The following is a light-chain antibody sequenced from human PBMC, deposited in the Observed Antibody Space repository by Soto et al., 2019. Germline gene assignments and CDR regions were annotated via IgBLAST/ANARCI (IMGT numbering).Light chain of an antibody. V-gene: IGKV3-20*01. J-gene: IGKJ4*01. CDR3: QQYDNSPLT. Sequence: EIVMTQSPATLSVSPGERATLSCRASQSVSSNLAWYQQKPGQAPRVVIYGVSRRATGIPDRFSGSGSGTDFTLTISRLEPEDFAVYYCQQYDNSPLTFGGGTKVDIK. CDR1: QSVSSN. CDR2: GVS.